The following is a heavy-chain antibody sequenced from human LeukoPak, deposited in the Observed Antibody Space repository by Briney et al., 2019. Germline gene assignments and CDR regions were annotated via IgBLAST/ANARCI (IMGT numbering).Heavy chain of an antibody. J-gene: IGHJ5*02. CDR2: IKQDVREK. CDR3: ARDLRAGFGWFVP. Sequence: GGSLRLSCAASGFTFSSYWMSWVRQAPGKGLGWVANIKQDVREKYYVDSVKGRFTISRDNAKNSLYLQMNSLRAEDTAVYYCARDLRAGFGWFVPWGEGALVTVSS. CDR1: GFTFSSYW. D-gene: IGHD3-10*01. V-gene: IGHV3-7*05.